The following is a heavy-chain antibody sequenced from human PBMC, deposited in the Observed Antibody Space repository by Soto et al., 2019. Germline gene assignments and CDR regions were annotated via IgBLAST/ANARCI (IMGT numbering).Heavy chain of an antibody. Sequence: EVLLLESGGGLVQPGGSLRLSCAASGFTFSSYAVTWVRQAPGKGLEWVSSISDSGTHTNYADSVKGRFTISRDNSENTLYLQMNSPRAEDTAVYYCAKKLGGNNHLDYWGQGTLVTVSS. J-gene: IGHJ4*02. CDR2: ISDSGTHT. V-gene: IGHV3-23*01. CDR1: GFTFSSYA. D-gene: IGHD7-27*01. CDR3: AKKLGGNNHLDY.